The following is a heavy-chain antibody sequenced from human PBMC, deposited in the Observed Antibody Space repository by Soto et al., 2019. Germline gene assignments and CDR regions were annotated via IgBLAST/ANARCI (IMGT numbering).Heavy chain of an antibody. CDR3: ARDQYDGAYCGGDCYYFDY. Sequence: GGSLRLSCAASGFTFSDYYMSWIRQAPGKGLEWVSYISSSGSTIYYADSVKGRFTISRDNAKNSLYLQMNSLRAVDTAVYYCARDQYDGAYCGGDCYYFDYWGQGTLVTVSS. V-gene: IGHV3-11*01. D-gene: IGHD2-21*02. CDR2: ISSSGSTI. J-gene: IGHJ4*02. CDR1: GFTFSDYY.